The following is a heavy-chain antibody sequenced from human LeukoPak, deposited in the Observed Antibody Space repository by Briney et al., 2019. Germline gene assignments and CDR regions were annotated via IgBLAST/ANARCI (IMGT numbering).Heavy chain of an antibody. J-gene: IGHJ5*02. CDR1: GHFISSGYD. CDR3: AGRRITIFGEVIRSRRHWFDP. CDR2: IFRDGKT. Sequence: WETLSLSCTVSGHFISSGYDWGWIRQRPGKGLEYLGRIFRDGKTYYNPSHKSRVTLSVDPTKHHVSLKLSSVTAADTAVYYCAGRRITIFGEVIRSRRHWFDPWGQGTLVTVSS. V-gene: IGHV4-38-2*02. D-gene: IGHD3-3*01.